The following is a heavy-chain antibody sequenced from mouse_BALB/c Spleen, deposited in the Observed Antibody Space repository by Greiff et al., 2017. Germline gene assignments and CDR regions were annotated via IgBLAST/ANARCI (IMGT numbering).Heavy chain of an antibody. D-gene: IGHD1-1*01. CDR1: GFTFSSYY. CDR2: INSNGGST. J-gene: IGHJ1*01. CDR3: ARHYYGSSYWYFDV. V-gene: IGHV5-6-2*01. Sequence: EVQGVESGGGLVKLGGSLKLSCAASGFTFSSYYMSWVRQTPEKRLELVAAINSNGGSTYYPDTVKGRFTISRDNAKNTLYLQMSSLKSEDTALYYCARHYYGSSYWYFDVWGAGTTVTVSS.